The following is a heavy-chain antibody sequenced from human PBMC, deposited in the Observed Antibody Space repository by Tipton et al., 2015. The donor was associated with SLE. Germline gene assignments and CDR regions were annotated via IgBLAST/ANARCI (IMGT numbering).Heavy chain of an antibody. V-gene: IGHV1-69*13. Sequence: QLVQSGAEVKKPGASVKVSCKASGYTFTSYGISWVRQAPGQGLEWMGGIIPIFGTANYAQKFQGRVTITADESTSTAYMELSSLRSEDTAVYYCARESGISGWLIFDIWGQGTMVTVSS. CDR2: IIPIFGTA. J-gene: IGHJ3*02. CDR3: ARESGISGWLIFDI. D-gene: IGHD2-21*01. CDR1: GYTFTSYG.